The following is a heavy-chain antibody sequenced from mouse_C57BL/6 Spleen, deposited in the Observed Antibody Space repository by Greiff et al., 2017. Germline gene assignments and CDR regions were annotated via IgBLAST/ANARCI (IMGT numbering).Heavy chain of an antibody. V-gene: IGHV1-5*01. CDR3: TKGGGYGEGYFDY. Sequence: VQLQQSGAVLARPGASVKMSCKTSGYTFTSYWMHWVKQRPGQGLEWIGAIYPGNSNTSYNQKFKSKAKLTAVTSASTACIALSSLTNEASAVYYGTKGGGYGEGYFDYWGHGTTLTVSS. D-gene: IGHD2-2*01. CDR2: IYPGNSNT. CDR1: GYTFTSYW. J-gene: IGHJ2*01.